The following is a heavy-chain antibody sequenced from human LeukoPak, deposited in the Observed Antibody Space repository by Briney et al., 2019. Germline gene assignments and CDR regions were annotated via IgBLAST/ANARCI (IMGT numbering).Heavy chain of an antibody. Sequence: GGSLRLSCVASGFIFSTYGMSWVRRAPGKGLEWVSTITAGGGSTYYADSVKGRFTISRDNSKNTLYLQMNSLRAEDTAIYYCVKGRYCGGTSCPYFDCWGQGTLVTFSS. V-gene: IGHV3-23*01. J-gene: IGHJ4*02. CDR1: GFIFSTYG. D-gene: IGHD2-2*01. CDR2: ITAGGGST. CDR3: VKGRYCGGTSCPYFDC.